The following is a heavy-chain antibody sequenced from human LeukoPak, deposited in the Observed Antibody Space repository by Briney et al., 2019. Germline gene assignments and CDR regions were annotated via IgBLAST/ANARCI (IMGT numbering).Heavy chain of an antibody. D-gene: IGHD3-22*01. CDR3: ASPLDSINAFDI. Sequence: GGSLRLSCAASGFTFSSYEMNWVRQAPGKGLEWVSYISNSGSTIYYADSVKGRFTISRDNAKNSLYLQMNSLRAEDTAVYYCASPLDSINAFDIWGQGTMVTVSS. J-gene: IGHJ3*02. CDR1: GFTFSSYE. CDR2: ISNSGSTI. V-gene: IGHV3-48*03.